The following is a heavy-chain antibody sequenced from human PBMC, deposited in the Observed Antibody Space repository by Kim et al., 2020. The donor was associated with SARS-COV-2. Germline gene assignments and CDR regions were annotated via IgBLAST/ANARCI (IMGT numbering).Heavy chain of an antibody. CDR1: GFTFSSYG. J-gene: IGHJ6*02. Sequence: GGSLRLSCAASGFTFSSYGMHWVRQAPGKGLEWVAVIWYDGSNKYYADSVKGRFTISRDNSKNTLYLQMNSLRAEDTAVYYCAKGGFEAFARRRDYYYYYGMYVWGQGTTVAASS. CDR2: IWYDGSNK. V-gene: IGHV3-33*06. D-gene: IGHD3-9*01. CDR3: AKGGFEAFARRRDYYYYYGMYV.